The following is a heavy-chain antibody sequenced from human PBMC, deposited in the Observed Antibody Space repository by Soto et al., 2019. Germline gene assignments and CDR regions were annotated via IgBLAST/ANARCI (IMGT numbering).Heavy chain of an antibody. D-gene: IGHD2-15*01. CDR3: APLSVSLSGPYGIHV. J-gene: IGHJ6*02. V-gene: IGHV4-39*01. Sequence: SETLSLPCSVSGYSVSSSDYYWAWLRQPPGKGLEWIGSMLYSGLTYYNPSLKSRVTLSVDTSKNQFAVRLNSVTASDTAVYYCAPLSVSLSGPYGIHVWGQGTTVTVSS. CDR2: MLYSGLT. CDR1: GYSVSSSDYY.